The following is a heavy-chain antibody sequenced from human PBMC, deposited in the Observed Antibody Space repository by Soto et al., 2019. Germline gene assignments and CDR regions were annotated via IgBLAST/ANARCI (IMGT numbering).Heavy chain of an antibody. J-gene: IGHJ4*02. Sequence: RRLSCAASGFTFSSYSMNWVRQAPGKGLEWVSSISSSSSYIYYADSVKGRFTISRDNAKNSLYLQMNSLRAEDTAVYYCARVARLEWLLSTYYFDYWGQGTLVTVFS. V-gene: IGHV3-21*01. CDR1: GFTFSSYS. CDR3: ARVARLEWLLSTYYFDY. CDR2: ISSSSSYI. D-gene: IGHD3-3*01.